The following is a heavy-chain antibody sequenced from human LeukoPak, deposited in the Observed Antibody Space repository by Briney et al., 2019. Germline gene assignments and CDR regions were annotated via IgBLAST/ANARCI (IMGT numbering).Heavy chain of an antibody. J-gene: IGHJ5*02. CDR1: GFTFSSYG. D-gene: IGHD3-10*01. CDR2: IRYDGSNK. CDR3: AKDPYYYGSGSGWFDP. Sequence: GGSLRLSCAASGFTFSSYGMHWVRQAPGKGLEWVAFIRYDGSNKYYADSVKGRFTISRDNSKNTLYLQMNSLRAEDTAVYYCAKDPYYYGSGSGWFDPWGQGTLVTVSS. V-gene: IGHV3-30*02.